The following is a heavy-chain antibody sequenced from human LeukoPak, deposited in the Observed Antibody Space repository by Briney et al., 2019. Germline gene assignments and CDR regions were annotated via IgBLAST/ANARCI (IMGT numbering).Heavy chain of an antibody. D-gene: IGHD3-22*01. Sequence: SETLSLTCTVSGGSISSSSYYWGWIRQPPGKGLEWIGSIYYSGSTYYNPSLKSRVTISVDTSKNQFSLKLSSVTAADTAVYYCARVILSSGYSTRKTYNWFDPWGQGTLVTVSS. CDR1: GGSISSSSYY. V-gene: IGHV4-39*07. CDR2: IYYSGST. CDR3: ARVILSSGYSTRKTYNWFDP. J-gene: IGHJ5*02.